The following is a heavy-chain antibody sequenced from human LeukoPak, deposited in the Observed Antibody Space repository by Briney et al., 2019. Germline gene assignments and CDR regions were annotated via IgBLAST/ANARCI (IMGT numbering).Heavy chain of an antibody. V-gene: IGHV4-59*08. CDR3: ARHARDYVWGSYPNFDY. J-gene: IGHJ4*02. CDR2: IYYSGST. Sequence: SETLSLTCTVSGGSISSYYWSWIRQPPGKGLEWIGYIYYSGSTNYNPSLKRRVTMSVDTSKNQFSLKLSSVTAADTAVYYCARHARDYVWGSYPNFDYWGQGTLVTVSS. CDR1: GGSISSYY. D-gene: IGHD3-16*02.